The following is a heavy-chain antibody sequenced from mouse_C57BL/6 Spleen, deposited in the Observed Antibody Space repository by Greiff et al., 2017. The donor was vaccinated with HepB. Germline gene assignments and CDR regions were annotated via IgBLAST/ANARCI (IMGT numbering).Heavy chain of an antibody. CDR1: GYSITSGYY. J-gene: IGHJ3*01. CDR2: ISYDGSN. D-gene: IGHD2-4*01. V-gene: IGHV3-6*01. Sequence: VQLKESGPGLVKPSQSLSLTCSVTGYSITSGYYWNWIRQFPGNKLEWMGYISYDGSNNYNPSLKNRIPITRDTSKNQFFLKLNSVTTEDTATYYCAMRDYDCAYWGQGTLVTVSA. CDR3: AMRDYDCAY.